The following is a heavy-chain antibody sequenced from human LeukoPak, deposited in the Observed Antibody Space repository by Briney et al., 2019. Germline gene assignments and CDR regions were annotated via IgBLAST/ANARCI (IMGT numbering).Heavy chain of an antibody. CDR2: MNPNSGNT. Sequence: GASVKVSCKASGYTFTSYDINWVRQATGQGLEWMGWMNPNSGNTGYAQKFQGRVTITRNTSISTAYMELSSLRSEDTAVYYCAKEIWPTVTIPGRTYFDYWGQGTLVTVSS. CDR3: AKEIWPTVTIPGRTYFDY. J-gene: IGHJ4*02. V-gene: IGHV1-8*03. CDR1: GYTFTSYD. D-gene: IGHD4-17*01.